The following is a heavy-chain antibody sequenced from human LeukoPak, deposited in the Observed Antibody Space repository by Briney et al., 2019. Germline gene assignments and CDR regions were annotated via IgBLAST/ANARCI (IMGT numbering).Heavy chain of an antibody. CDR1: GGSFSGYY. CDR3: ARAGIKRPFAYCGGDCYQYYYYMDV. CDR2: INHSGST. D-gene: IGHD2-21*02. V-gene: IGHV4-34*01. J-gene: IGHJ6*03. Sequence: SETLSLTCAVYGGSFSGYYWSWIRQPPGKGLEWIGEINHSGSTNYNPSLKSRVTISVDTSKNQFSLKLSSVTAADTAVYYCARAGIKRPFAYCGGDCYQYYYYMDVWGKGTTVTISS.